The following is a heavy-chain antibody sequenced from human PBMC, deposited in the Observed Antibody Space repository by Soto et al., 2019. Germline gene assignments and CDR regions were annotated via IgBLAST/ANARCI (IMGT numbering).Heavy chain of an antibody. CDR2: ISAYNGNT. Sequence: GASVKVSCKASGYTFTSYGISWVRQAPGQGLEWMGRISAYNGNTNYAQKLQGRVTITADKSTSTAYMELSSLRSEDTAVYYCARVTPDYGDYGGHYYYYMDVWGKGTTVTVSS. D-gene: IGHD4-17*01. V-gene: IGHV1-18*01. CDR3: ARVTPDYGDYGGHYYYYMDV. J-gene: IGHJ6*03. CDR1: GYTFTSYG.